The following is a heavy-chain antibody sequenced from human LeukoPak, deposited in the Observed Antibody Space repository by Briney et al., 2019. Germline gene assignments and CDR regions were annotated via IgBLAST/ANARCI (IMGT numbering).Heavy chain of an antibody. D-gene: IGHD6-19*01. CDR1: GFTVSNNY. CDR2: FYSGGNT. Sequence: GGSLRLSCVVSGFTVSNNYMSWVRQAPGKGLEWVSAFYSGGNTYYTGSVKGRFIISRDSSKNTLYLQMNNLRPEDTAMYYCAKLPSSGWLDYWGQGTLVTVS. V-gene: IGHV3-53*01. J-gene: IGHJ4*02. CDR3: AKLPSSGWLDY.